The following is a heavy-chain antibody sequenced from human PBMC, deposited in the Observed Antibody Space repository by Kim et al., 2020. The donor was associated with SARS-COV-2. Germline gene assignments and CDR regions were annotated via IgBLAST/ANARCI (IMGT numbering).Heavy chain of an antibody. J-gene: IGHJ4*02. D-gene: IGHD6-19*01. V-gene: IGHV3-11*06. Sequence: GRFTISRDNAKNSLYLQMNSLRAEDTAVYYCARDGYRIAVAGTNSYYFDYWGQGTLVTVSS. CDR3: ARDGYRIAVAGTNSYYFDY.